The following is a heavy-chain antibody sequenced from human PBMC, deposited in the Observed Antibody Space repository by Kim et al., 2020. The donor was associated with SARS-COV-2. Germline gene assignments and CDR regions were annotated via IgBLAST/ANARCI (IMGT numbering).Heavy chain of an antibody. Sequence: GGSLRLSCAASGFTFSAYWMTWVRQAPGKGLEWVANMKQDGSQTNYVDSVKGRFTISRDNTKNSLYLQMNSLRVEDTAVYYCARNIGIDAWGQGTTVTVSS. V-gene: IGHV3-7*01. J-gene: IGHJ6*02. CDR1: GFTFSAYW. CDR2: MKQDGSQT. CDR3: ARNIGIDA.